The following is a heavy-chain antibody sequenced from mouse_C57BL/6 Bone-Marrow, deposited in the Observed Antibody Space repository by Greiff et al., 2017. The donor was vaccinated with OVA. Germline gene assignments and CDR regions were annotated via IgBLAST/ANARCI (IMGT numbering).Heavy chain of an antibody. J-gene: IGHJ4*01. V-gene: IGHV1-64*01. CDR2: IHPNSGST. CDR3: ARVYEVPYYAMDY. D-gene: IGHD1-1*01. CDR1: GYTFTSYW. Sequence: QVQLQQPGAELVKPGASVKLSCKASGYTFTSYWMHWVKQRPGQGLEWIGMIHPNSGSTNYNEKFKSKATLTVDKSSSTAYMQLSSLTSEDAAVYYCARVYEVPYYAMDYWGQGTSVTVSS.